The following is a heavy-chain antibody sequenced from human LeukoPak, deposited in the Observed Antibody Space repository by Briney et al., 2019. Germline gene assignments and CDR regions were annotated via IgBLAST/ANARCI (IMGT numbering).Heavy chain of an antibody. D-gene: IGHD6-6*01. J-gene: IGHJ4*02. Sequence: GESLKISCKGSGYNFTNYWIDWVRQIPGKGLEWMGIIYPGDSDTRYSPSFQGQVPSSADESISTAYLQWSSLKASDTAIYYCARRSSIAPRLFDYWGQGTLVTVSS. CDR2: IYPGDSDT. CDR1: GYNFTNYW. V-gene: IGHV5-51*01. CDR3: ARRSSIAPRLFDY.